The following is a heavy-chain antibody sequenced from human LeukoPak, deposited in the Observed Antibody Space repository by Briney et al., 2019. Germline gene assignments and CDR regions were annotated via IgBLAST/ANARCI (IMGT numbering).Heavy chain of an antibody. D-gene: IGHD3-22*01. CDR3: ARAFDYYDNEYFDY. J-gene: IGHJ4*02. V-gene: IGHV1-3*02. Sequence: ASVKVSCKASGYTFTSYAMHWVRQAPGQRLEWMGWTNAGNGNTKYSQEFQGRVTITRDTSASTAYMELSSLRSEDMAEYYCARAFDYYDNEYFDYWGQGTLVTVSS. CDR2: TNAGNGNT. CDR1: GYTFTSYA.